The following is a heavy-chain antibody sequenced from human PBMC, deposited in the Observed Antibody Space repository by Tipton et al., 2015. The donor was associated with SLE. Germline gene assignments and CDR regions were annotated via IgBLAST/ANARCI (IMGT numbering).Heavy chain of an antibody. J-gene: IGHJ4*02. V-gene: IGHV3-9*01. D-gene: IGHD3-10*01. CDR2: VSWDSLHI. Sequence: RSLRLSCKVSGFNVDDFSMHWVRQSPGKGLEWISGVSWDSLHIGYLESVRGRFIISRDNRQSSLFLQMNSLRPDDTAFYYCVKGTGTYYPTFDYWGQGVLVTVSS. CDR3: VKGTGTYYPTFDY. CDR1: GFNVDDFS.